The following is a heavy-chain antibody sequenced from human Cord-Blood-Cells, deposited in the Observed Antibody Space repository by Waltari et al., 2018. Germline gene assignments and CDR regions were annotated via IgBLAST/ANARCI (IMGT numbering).Heavy chain of an antibody. Sequence: EVQLVESGGGLVQPGRSLRLSCEASGLTFDDYAMHWFRQAPGKGLEWVSGISWNSGSIGYADSVKGRFTISRDNAKNSLYLQMNSLRAEDTALYYCAKDRRSGSYYFDYWGQGTLVTVSS. CDR3: AKDRRSGSYYFDY. J-gene: IGHJ4*02. CDR2: ISWNSGSI. V-gene: IGHV3-9*01. D-gene: IGHD1-26*01. CDR1: GLTFDDYA.